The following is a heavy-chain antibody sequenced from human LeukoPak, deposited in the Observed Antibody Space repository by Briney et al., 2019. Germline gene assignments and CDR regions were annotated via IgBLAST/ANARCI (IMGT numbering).Heavy chain of an antibody. J-gene: IGHJ4*02. CDR1: GYTFNTYW. CDR2: IYPGDSDV. CDR3: ARHSSDHGGYYVDY. Sequence: GQSLRISCKGSGYTFNTYWIGWVRQTPGKGLEWLGIIYPGDSDVRYRPSFQGQVTISADKSISTAYLQWSSLKASDTAIYFCARHSSDHGGYYVDYWGQGTLVAVSS. V-gene: IGHV5-51*01. D-gene: IGHD3-22*01.